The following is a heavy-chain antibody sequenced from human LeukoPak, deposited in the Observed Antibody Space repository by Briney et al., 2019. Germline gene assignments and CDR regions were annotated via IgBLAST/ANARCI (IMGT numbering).Heavy chain of an antibody. CDR1: GYTFTGYY. V-gene: IGHV1-2*04. CDR2: INPNSGGT. J-gene: IGHJ4*02. D-gene: IGHD2-2*01. Sequence: GASVKVSCKASGYTFTGYYMHWVRQAPGQGLEWMGWINPNSGGTNYAQKFQGWVTMTRDTSISTAYMELSRLRSDDTAVYYCARGGSPGYLPQEYYFDYWGQGTLVTVSS. CDR3: ARGGSPGYLPQEYYFDY.